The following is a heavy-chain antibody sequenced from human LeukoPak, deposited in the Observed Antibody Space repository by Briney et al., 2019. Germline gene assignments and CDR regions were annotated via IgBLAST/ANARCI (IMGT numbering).Heavy chain of an antibody. Sequence: SETVSRKASVGTFSSYAFSWVRQAPGQGREGVGGIIPIYGTANYAQKFQGRVTITTDESTSTAYMELSSLRSEDTAVYYCARDRVVPAAQDAFDIWGQGTMVTVSS. D-gene: IGHD2-2*01. V-gene: IGHV1-69*05. J-gene: IGHJ3*02. CDR3: ARDRVVPAAQDAFDI. CDR2: IIPIYGTA. CDR1: VGTFSSYA.